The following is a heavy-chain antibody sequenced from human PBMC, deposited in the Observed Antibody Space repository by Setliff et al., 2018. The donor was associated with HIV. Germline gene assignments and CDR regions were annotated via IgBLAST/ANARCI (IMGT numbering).Heavy chain of an antibody. J-gene: IGHJ4*02. CDR2: IRYGGSNK. CDR3: AKDRYYDSSGSPFDY. Sequence: GGSLRLSCAASGFTFSVHGMHWVRQAPGKGLEWVAFIRYGGSNKYYADSVKGRFTISRDNSKNTLYLQMNSLRAEDTAVYYCAKDRYYDSSGSPFDYWGQGTLVTVSS. V-gene: IGHV3-30*02. D-gene: IGHD3-22*01. CDR1: GFTFSVHG.